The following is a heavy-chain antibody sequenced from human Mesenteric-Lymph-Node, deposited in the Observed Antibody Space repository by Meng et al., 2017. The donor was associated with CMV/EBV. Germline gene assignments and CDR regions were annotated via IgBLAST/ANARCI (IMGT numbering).Heavy chain of an antibody. CDR1: GYTFIAYY. D-gene: IGHD3-9*01. CDR3: ARSYDIVRHWFDL. J-gene: IGHJ5*02. Sequence: ASVKVSCKASGYTFIAYYVHWVRQAPGQGLEWMGWINPNSGGTNYAQRFQGRVTMTRDTSISTAYMELSRLRSDDTAVYYCARSYDIVRHWFDLWGQGTLVTVSS. V-gene: IGHV1-2*02. CDR2: INPNSGGT.